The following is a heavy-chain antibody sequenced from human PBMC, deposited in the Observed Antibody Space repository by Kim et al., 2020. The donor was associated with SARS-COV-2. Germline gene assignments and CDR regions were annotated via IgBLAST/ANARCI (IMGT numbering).Heavy chain of an antibody. V-gene: IGHV1-46*01. CDR1: GYTFTSYY. CDR2: INPSGGST. D-gene: IGHD6-13*01. J-gene: IGHJ4*02. Sequence: ASVKVSCKASGYTFTSYYMHWVRQAPGQGLAWMGIINPSGGSTSYAQKFQGRVTMTRDTSTSTVYMELSSLRSEDTAVYYCARVKFIAAAGPFLDYWGQGTLVTVSS. CDR3: ARVKFIAAAGPFLDY.